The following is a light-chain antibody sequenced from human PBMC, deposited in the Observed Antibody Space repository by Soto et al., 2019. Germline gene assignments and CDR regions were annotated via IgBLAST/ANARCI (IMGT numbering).Light chain of an antibody. J-gene: IGKJ1*01. CDR1: QGISSY. Sequence: AIRMTQSPSSLSASTGDRVTIACRASQGISSYLAWYQQKPGKAPKLLIYAASTLQSGVPSRFSASGSGTDFTLTIRSLKSEDPATYYCQQYSIWRTLGQGTKVDIK. CDR3: QQYSIWRT. V-gene: IGKV1-8*01. CDR2: AAS.